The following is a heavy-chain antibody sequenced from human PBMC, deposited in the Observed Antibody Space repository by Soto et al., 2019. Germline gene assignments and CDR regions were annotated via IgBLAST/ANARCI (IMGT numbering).Heavy chain of an antibody. D-gene: IGHD6-6*01. J-gene: IGHJ4*02. CDR1: GYTFTSYD. V-gene: IGHV1-8*01. Sequence: GASVKVSCKASGYTFTSYDINWVRQATGQGLEWMGWMNPNSGNTGYSQRFQGRVAMTWDTSTSTVYMELSSLTSDDTAVYYCARAPYSTSSFFFDHWGQGTPVTVSS. CDR2: MNPNSGNT. CDR3: ARAPYSTSSFFFDH.